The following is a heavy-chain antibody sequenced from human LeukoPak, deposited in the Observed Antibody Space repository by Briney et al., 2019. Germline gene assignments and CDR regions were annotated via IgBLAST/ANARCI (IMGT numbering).Heavy chain of an antibody. CDR2: INPSGGST. CDR3: ARGKEPIAVAGTSRDGFDY. V-gene: IGHV1-46*01. Sequence: ASVKVSCKASGYTFTGYYMHWVRQAPGQGLEWMGIINPSGGSTSYAQKFQGRVTMTRDMSTSTVYMELSSLRSEDTAVYYCARGKEPIAVAGTSRDGFDYWGQGTLVTVSS. J-gene: IGHJ4*02. CDR1: GYTFTGYY. D-gene: IGHD6-19*01.